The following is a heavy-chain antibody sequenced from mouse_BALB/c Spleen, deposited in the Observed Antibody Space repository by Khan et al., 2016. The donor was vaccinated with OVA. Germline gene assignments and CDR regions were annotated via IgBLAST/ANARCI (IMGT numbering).Heavy chain of an antibody. CDR2: ISCYNGAT. D-gene: IGHD2-2*01. CDR1: GYSFTGYY. V-gene: IGHV1S34*01. CDR3: ARSHLLWLYAMDY. J-gene: IGHJ4*01. Sequence: LVKTGASVKISCKTSGYSFTGYYLHWVKQSHGKSLEWIGYISCYNGATTYNQKFKGKATFTVDTSSSPAYMQFNSLTSEDPAVYYCARSHLLWLYAMDYWGQGTSVTVSS.